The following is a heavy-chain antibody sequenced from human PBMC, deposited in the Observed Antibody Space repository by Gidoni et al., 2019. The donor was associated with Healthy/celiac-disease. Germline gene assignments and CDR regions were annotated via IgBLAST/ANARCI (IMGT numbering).Heavy chain of an antibody. V-gene: IGHV3-23*01. CDR2: ISGSGGST. CDR1: GFTFSSYA. Sequence: EVQLLESGGGLVQPGGSLRLSCAASGFTFSSYAMSWVRQAPGKGLEWVSAISGSGGSTYYADSVKGRFTISRDNSKNTLYLQMNSLRAEDTAVYYCAKDLPPPDYYDSSGYHAFDIWGQGTMVTVSS. J-gene: IGHJ3*02. CDR3: AKDLPPPDYYDSSGYHAFDI. D-gene: IGHD3-22*01.